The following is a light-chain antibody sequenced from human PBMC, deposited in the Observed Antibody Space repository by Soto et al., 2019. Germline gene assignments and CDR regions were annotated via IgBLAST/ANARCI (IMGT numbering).Light chain of an antibody. CDR2: GAS. Sequence: EIVMTQSPATLSVSPGERATLSCRASQGIGSTLAWYQQKPGQTPRLLIYGASTRATGVPARFSGSGSGTEFTLTINSLQSEDFAVYYCHRYNNWPLTFGGGTKVEIK. CDR1: QGIGST. J-gene: IGKJ4*01. V-gene: IGKV3-15*01. CDR3: HRYNNWPLT.